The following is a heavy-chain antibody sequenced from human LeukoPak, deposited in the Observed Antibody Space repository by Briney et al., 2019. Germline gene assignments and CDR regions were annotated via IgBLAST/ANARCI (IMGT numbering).Heavy chain of an antibody. CDR3: ARDPDYDILTGYGGDFYLCY. CDR2: ISAYNGNT. V-gene: IGHV1-18*01. D-gene: IGHD3-9*01. Sequence: GASVKVSCKASGYTFPSHGISWVRQAPGQGLEWMGWISAYNGNTNYAQKFQGRVTVTTDTSTSTAYMELRSLRSDDTAVYYCARDPDYDILTGYGGDFYLCYWGQGTLVTVSS. CDR1: GYTFPSHG. J-gene: IGHJ4*02.